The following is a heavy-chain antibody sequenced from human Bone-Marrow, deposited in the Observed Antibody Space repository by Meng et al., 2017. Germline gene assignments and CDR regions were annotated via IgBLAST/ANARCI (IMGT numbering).Heavy chain of an antibody. J-gene: IGHJ5*02. V-gene: IGHV3-23*01. CDR2: ISGSGDKT. D-gene: IGHD3-22*01. CDR3: AKGDSFYSDNSGYYPDWLDP. Sequence: GGSLRLSCAATGFSFDTYAMSWVRQAPGKGLRWVSDISGSGDKTYYADSVKGRFTISRDNSKNTLFLQMNSLRADGTGLYYCAKGDSFYSDNSGYYPDWLDPWGQGTLVTVSS. CDR1: GFSFDTYA.